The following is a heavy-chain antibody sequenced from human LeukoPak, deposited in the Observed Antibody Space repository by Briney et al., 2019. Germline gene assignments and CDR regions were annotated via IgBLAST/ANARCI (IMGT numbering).Heavy chain of an antibody. V-gene: IGHV3-30*12. J-gene: IGHJ3*02. D-gene: IGHD3-10*01. CDR1: GFTFSNYG. Sequence: RLSCAASGFTFSNYGMHWVRQAPARGLEWVAVIYYEASSYYIVHSVRGRFTSSRDNKKNTLYLQMSSLRAEDTAIYYCARAGEGFDTWGQGTKVTVSS. CDR2: IYYEASSY. CDR3: ARAGEGFDT.